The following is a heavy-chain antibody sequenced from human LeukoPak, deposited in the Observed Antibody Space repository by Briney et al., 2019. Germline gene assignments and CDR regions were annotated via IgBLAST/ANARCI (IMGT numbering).Heavy chain of an antibody. CDR1: GGSISSYY. Sequence: SETLSLTCTVSGGSISSYYWSWIRQPAGKGLERIGRIYTSGGTNYNPSLKSRVTMSVDTSKNQFSLKLSSVAAADTAVYYCARDIVGGSYYYYYMDVWGKGTTVTVSS. J-gene: IGHJ6*03. CDR2: IYTSGGT. D-gene: IGHD3-16*01. V-gene: IGHV4-4*07. CDR3: ARDIVGGSYYYYYMDV.